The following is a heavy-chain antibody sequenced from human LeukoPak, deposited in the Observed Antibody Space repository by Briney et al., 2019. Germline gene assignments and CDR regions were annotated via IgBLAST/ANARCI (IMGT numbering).Heavy chain of an antibody. D-gene: IGHD4-17*01. CDR1: GFTFRDYA. Sequence: GGSLRLSCTASGFTFRDYAMSWFRQAPGKGLEWVSAISGSGGSTYYADSVKGRFTISRDNSKNTLYLQMNSLRAEDTAVYYCAKVDWPVTVSSAVDYWGQGTLVTVSS. V-gene: IGHV3-23*01. J-gene: IGHJ4*02. CDR2: ISGSGGST. CDR3: AKVDWPVTVSSAVDY.